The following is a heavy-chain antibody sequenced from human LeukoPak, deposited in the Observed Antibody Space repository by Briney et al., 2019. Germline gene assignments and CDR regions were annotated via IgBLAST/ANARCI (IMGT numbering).Heavy chain of an antibody. D-gene: IGHD1-26*01. Sequence: TSETLSLTCTVSGGSISSRYWTWIRQSPGKGLEWIGYIYYSGSTNYNPSLKSRVTISVDTSKNQFSLKLSSVTAADTAVYYCARGGSYVDYWGQGTLVTVS. CDR1: GGSISSRY. CDR2: IYYSGST. V-gene: IGHV4-59*11. CDR3: ARGGSYVDY. J-gene: IGHJ4*02.